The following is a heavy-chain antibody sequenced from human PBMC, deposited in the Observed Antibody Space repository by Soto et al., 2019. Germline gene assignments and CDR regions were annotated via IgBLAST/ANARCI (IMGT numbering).Heavy chain of an antibody. CDR2: IWYDGSNK. V-gene: IGHV3-33*01. D-gene: IGHD2-8*01. Sequence: QPGGSLRLSCAASGFAFSSYGMHWVRQAPGKGLEWVAVIWYDGSNKYYADSVKGRFTISRDNSKNTLYLQMNSLRAEDTAVYYCARGRRGVKDYYGMDVWGQGTTVTVSS. CDR3: ARGRRGVKDYYGMDV. CDR1: GFAFSSYG. J-gene: IGHJ6*02.